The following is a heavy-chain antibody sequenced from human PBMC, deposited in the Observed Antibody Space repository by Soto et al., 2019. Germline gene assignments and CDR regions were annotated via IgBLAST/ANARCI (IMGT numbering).Heavy chain of an antibody. D-gene: IGHD6-6*01. V-gene: IGHV1-18*04. CDR3: ARVGDVEYSSSSDFDY. Sequence: GASVKVSCKASGYTFTSYGISWVRQAPGQGLEWIGWISAYNGNTNYAQKLQGRVTMTTDTSTSTAYMELRSLRSDDTAVYYCARVGDVEYSSSSDFDYWGQGTLVTVSS. CDR2: ISAYNGNT. CDR1: GYTFTSYG. J-gene: IGHJ4*02.